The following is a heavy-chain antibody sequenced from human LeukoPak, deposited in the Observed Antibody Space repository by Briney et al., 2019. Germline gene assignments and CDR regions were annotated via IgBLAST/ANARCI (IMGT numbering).Heavy chain of an antibody. CDR1: GYTFTSYY. CDR3: ATRVRYFDWLLYSPLNY. V-gene: IGHV1-46*01. J-gene: IGHJ4*02. CDR2: INPSGGST. D-gene: IGHD3-9*01. Sequence: GASVKVSCKASGYTFTSYYMHWVRQAPGQGLEWMGIINPSGGSTSYAQKFQGRVTITADESTSTAYMELSSLRSEDTAVYYCATRVRYFDWLLYSPLNYWGQGTLVTVSS.